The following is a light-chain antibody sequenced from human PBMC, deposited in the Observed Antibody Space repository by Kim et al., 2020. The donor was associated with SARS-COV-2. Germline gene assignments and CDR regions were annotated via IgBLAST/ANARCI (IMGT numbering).Light chain of an antibody. J-gene: IGKJ4*01. Sequence: EIELTQSPATLSLSPGERATLSCRASQSVSYYLVRYQQKPGQAPRLLIYDASNRATGIPDRFSGSGSGTDFTLTISSLEPEDFAVYYCQQRSNWPLTFCGGTKVEI. CDR1: QSVSYY. CDR3: QQRSNWPLT. CDR2: DAS. V-gene: IGKV3-11*01.